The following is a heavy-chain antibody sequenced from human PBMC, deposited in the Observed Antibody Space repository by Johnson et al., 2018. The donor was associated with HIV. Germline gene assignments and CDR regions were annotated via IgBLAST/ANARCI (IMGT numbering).Heavy chain of an antibody. J-gene: IGHJ3*02. CDR1: GFTFDDYG. V-gene: IGHV3-20*04. CDR2: INWNGGSS. CDR3: ARDRTPLVKVDAFDI. Sequence: VQLVESGGGVVRPGGSLRLSCAASGFTFDDYGMSWVRQAPGKGLEWVSGINWNGGSSGYADSVKGRFTISRDNSKNTWYLQMNCLRAADTAVYYCARDRTPLVKVDAFDIWGQGTMVTVSS.